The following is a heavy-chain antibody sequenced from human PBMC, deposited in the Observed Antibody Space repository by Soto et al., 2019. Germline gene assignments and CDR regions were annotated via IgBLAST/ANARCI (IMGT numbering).Heavy chain of an antibody. D-gene: IGHD2-15*01. J-gene: IGHJ5*02. Sequence: ASVKVSCKVSGYTLTELSMHWVRQAPGKGLEWMGGFDPEDGETIYAQRLQGRVTMTEDTSTDTAYMELSSLRSEDTAVYYCATDRICSGGSCYFNWFDPWGQGTLVTVSS. V-gene: IGHV1-24*01. CDR1: GYTLTELS. CDR2: FDPEDGET. CDR3: ATDRICSGGSCYFNWFDP.